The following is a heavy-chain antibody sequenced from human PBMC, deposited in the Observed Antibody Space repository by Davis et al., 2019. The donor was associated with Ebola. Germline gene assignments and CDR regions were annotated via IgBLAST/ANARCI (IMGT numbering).Heavy chain of an antibody. V-gene: IGHV1-58*02. Sequence: SVKVSCKASGFTFTSSAMQWVRQARGQRLEWIGWIVVGSGNTNYAQKFQGRVTITADESTSTAYMELSSLRSEDTAVYYCARERVGYCSGGSCSRFDYWGQGTLVTVSS. CDR1: GFTFTSSA. J-gene: IGHJ4*02. D-gene: IGHD2-15*01. CDR3: ARERVGYCSGGSCSRFDY. CDR2: IVVGSGNT.